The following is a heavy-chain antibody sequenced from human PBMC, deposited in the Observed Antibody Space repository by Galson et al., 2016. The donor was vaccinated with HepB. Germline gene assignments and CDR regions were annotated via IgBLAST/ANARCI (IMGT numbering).Heavy chain of an antibody. D-gene: IGHD4-23*01. CDR3: AREGRHYGGIGAFEM. Sequence: AVSGGSIIGTNWWSWVRQPPQKRLEWIGQIYHSGSTNYSPSLKSRVTISVDKSNNHFSLNLNSVTAPDTAVYFCAREGRHYGGIGAFEMWGQGTMVTVSS. CDR1: GGSIIGTNW. J-gene: IGHJ3*02. CDR2: IYHSGST. V-gene: IGHV4-4*01.